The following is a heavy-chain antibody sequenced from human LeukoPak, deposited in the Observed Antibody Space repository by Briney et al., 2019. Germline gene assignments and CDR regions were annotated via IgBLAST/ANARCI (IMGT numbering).Heavy chain of an antibody. CDR1: GFTVSSNY. CDR3: ATYDSSGYYPDY. Sequence: GGSLRLSCAASGFTVSSNYMSWVRQAPGKGLEGVSVIYSGGSTYYADSVKGRFTISRDNSKNTLYLQMNSLRAEDTAVYYCATYDSSGYYPDYWGQGTLVTVSS. J-gene: IGHJ4*02. D-gene: IGHD3-22*01. V-gene: IGHV3-53*01. CDR2: IYSGGST.